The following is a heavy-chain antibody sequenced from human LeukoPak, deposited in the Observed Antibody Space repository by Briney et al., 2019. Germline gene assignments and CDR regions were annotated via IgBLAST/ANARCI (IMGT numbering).Heavy chain of an antibody. J-gene: IGHJ4*02. CDR1: GFTFSSYA. CDR2: ISGSGGGT. CDR3: AKYGEFLEWLSHHFDY. V-gene: IGHV3-23*01. Sequence: PGGSLRLSCAASGFTFSSYAMSWVRQAPGKGPEWVSAISGSGGGTYYADSVKGRFTISRDNSKNTLYLQMNSLRAEDTAVYYCAKYGEFLEWLSHHFDYWGQGTLVTVSS. D-gene: IGHD3-3*01.